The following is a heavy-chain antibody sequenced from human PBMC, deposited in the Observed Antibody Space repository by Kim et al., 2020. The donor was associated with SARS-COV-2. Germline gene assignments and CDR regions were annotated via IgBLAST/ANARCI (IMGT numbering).Heavy chain of an antibody. CDR1: GGPVSSGSYY. Sequence: SETLSLTCTVSGGPVSSGSYYWSWIRQPPGKGLEWIGYMSYSGSTNYNPSLKSRVTISVDTSKNQLSLKPTSVTAADTAVYYCARHQPIMITFGGVLFDIWGQGTMVTVSS. D-gene: IGHD3-16*01. CDR3: ARHQPIMITFGGVLFDI. CDR2: MSYSGST. J-gene: IGHJ3*02. V-gene: IGHV4-61*01.